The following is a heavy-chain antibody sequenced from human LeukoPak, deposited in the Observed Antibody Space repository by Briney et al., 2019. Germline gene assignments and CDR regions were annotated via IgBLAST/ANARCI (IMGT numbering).Heavy chain of an antibody. CDR1: GGSISSSSYY. J-gene: IGHJ4*02. CDR3: ARGELREFDY. D-gene: IGHD1-26*01. V-gene: IGHV4-39*01. Sequence: SETLSLTCTVSGGSISSSSYYWGWVRQPPGKGLEWIGSIYYSGSTYYNPSLKSRVTISVDTSKNQFSLKLSSVTAADTAVYYCARGELREFDYWGQGTLVTVSS. CDR2: IYYSGST.